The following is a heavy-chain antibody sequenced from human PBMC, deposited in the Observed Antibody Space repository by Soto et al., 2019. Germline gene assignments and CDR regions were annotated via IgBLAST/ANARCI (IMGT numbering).Heavy chain of an antibody. Sequence: RRLSCTFSGFTSDDYDYALTWVRQAPGKGLQWLGLIRGSTYGGTTEYAASVKGRFTISRDDSKGITYLQMNSLKTEDTAVYYCSRDGDFYGLDVWGQGTTVPVSS. CDR2: IRGSTYGGTT. J-gene: IGHJ6*02. CDR3: SRDGDFYGLDV. CDR1: GFTSDDYDYA. V-gene: IGHV3-49*04.